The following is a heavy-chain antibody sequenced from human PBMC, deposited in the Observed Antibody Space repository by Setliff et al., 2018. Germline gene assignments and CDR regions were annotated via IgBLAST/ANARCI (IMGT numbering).Heavy chain of an antibody. CDR1: DDSISSRHYY. J-gene: IGHJ4*02. Sequence: SETLSLTCTVSDDSISSRHYYWSWIRQPAGKGLEWLGQIYTSGDTNYNPSLKSRVSMSLDTSKNQFSLKLSSVTAADTAVYYCARDRVVVLAGRRGFYFDYWGQGTLVTVSS. CDR3: ARDRVVVLAGRRGFYFDY. CDR2: IYTSGDT. V-gene: IGHV4-61*09. D-gene: IGHD2-15*01.